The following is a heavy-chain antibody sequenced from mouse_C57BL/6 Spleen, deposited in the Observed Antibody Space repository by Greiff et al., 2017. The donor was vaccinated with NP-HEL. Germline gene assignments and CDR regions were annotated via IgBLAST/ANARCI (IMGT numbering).Heavy chain of an antibody. CDR1: GYSITSGYY. Sequence: EVQLQESGPGLVKPSQSLSLTCSVTGYSITSGYYWNWIRQFPGNKLEWMGYISYDGSNNYNPSLKNRISITRDTSKNQFFLKLNSVTTEDTATYYCARAYYGSSYAWFAYWGQGTLVTVSA. J-gene: IGHJ3*01. CDR2: ISYDGSN. CDR3: ARAYYGSSYAWFAY. V-gene: IGHV3-6*01. D-gene: IGHD1-1*01.